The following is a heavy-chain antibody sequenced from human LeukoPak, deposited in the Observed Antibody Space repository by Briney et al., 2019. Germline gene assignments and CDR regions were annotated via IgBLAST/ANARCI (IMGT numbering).Heavy chain of an antibody. V-gene: IGHV4-61*02. CDR2: IYTSGST. J-gene: IGHJ4*02. CDR3: AREAMGGY. CDR1: GGSISSGSYY. Sequence: KTSETLSLTCTVSGGSISSGSYYWSWIRQPAGKGLEWIGRIYTSGSTNYNPSLKSRVTISVDTSKNQFSLKLSSVTAADTAVYYCAREAMGGYWGQGTLVTVSS. D-gene: IGHD5-18*01.